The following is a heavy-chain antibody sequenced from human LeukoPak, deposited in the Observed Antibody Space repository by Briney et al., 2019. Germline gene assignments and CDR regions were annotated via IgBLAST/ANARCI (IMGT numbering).Heavy chain of an antibody. CDR3: ARDRYSYRAFDI. CDR1: GFTFDRYG. V-gene: IGHV3-30*03. D-gene: IGHD5-18*01. Sequence: PGRSLRLSCAVSGFTFDRYGMHWVRQAPGKGLEWVAVISHDGSTIYYADSVEGRFTISRDNTDNTLFLQMNSLRDEDTAVYYCARDRYSYRAFDIWGQGTMVTVSS. CDR2: ISHDGSTI. J-gene: IGHJ3*02.